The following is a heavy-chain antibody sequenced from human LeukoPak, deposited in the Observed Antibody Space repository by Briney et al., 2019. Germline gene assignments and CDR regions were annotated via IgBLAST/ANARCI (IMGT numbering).Heavy chain of an antibody. CDR3: AKIAYRDSSGFRLGPYYYYGMDV. V-gene: IGHV4-31*03. Sequence: SQTLSLTCTVSGGSISSGGYYWSWIRQHPGKGLEWIGYIYYSGSTYYNPSLKSRVTISVDTSKNQFSLKLSSVTAADTAVYYCAKIAYRDSSGFRLGPYYYYGMDVWGQGTTVTVSS. D-gene: IGHD3-22*01. CDR1: GGSISSGGYY. CDR2: IYYSGST. J-gene: IGHJ6*02.